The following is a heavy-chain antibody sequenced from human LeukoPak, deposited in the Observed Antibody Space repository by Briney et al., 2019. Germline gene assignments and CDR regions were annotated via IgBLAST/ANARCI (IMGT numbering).Heavy chain of an antibody. D-gene: IGHD2-15*01. CDR2: IKQDGSEK. V-gene: IGHV3-7*04. Sequence: GGSLRLSCAASGFTFSSYWMSWVRQAPGKGLEWVANIKQDGSEKYYVDSVKGRFTISRDNAQNSLYRQMNSLRAEDTAVYYCARVRGGYCSGGSCYSAFDIWGQGTMVTVSS. J-gene: IGHJ3*02. CDR1: GFTFSSYW. CDR3: ARVRGGYCSGGSCYSAFDI.